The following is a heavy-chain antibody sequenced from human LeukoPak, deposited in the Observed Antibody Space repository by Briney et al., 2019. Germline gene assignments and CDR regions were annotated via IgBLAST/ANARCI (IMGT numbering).Heavy chain of an antibody. D-gene: IGHD6-13*01. CDR1: GFTFDDYS. CDR2: LGWNGDII. Sequence: PGGSLRLSCAASGFTFDDYSMHWVRQSPGKGLEWLSGLGWNGDIIDYADSVKGRFTISRDNAKNSLYLQMDSLKTGDTALYYCAKGSLIAASGTLFDFWGQGTRVTVSS. J-gene: IGHJ4*02. V-gene: IGHV3-9*01. CDR3: AKGSLIAASGTLFDF.